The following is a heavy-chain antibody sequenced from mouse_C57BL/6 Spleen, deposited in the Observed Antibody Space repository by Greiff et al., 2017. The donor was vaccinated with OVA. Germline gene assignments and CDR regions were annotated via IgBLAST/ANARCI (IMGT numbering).Heavy chain of an antibody. D-gene: IGHD1-1*01. CDR1: GYAFSSSW. CDR3: ANSGYGSSYWYFDV. V-gene: IGHV1-82*01. CDR2: IYPGDGDT. J-gene: IGHJ1*03. Sequence: VQLQQSGPELVKPGASVKLSCKASGYAFSSSWMNWVKQRPGKGLALIGRIYPGDGDTNYNGTFKGKATLTADNSSSTAYMQLSSLTSEDSAFYFCANSGYGSSYWYFDVWGTGTTVTVSA.